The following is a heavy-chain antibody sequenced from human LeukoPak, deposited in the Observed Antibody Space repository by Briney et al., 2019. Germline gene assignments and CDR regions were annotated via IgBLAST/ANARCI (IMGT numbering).Heavy chain of an antibody. Sequence: SQTLSLTCAISGDSVSRNTAGWNWIRQSPSRGLEWLGRTYYRSKWYSDFAPSVRNRITINPDTSKNQFSLKLSSVTAADTAVYYCAREAGYSRIDYWGQGTLVTVSS. D-gene: IGHD6-13*01. CDR3: AREAGYSRIDY. V-gene: IGHV6-1*01. CDR2: TYYRSKWYS. CDR1: GDSVSRNTAG. J-gene: IGHJ4*02.